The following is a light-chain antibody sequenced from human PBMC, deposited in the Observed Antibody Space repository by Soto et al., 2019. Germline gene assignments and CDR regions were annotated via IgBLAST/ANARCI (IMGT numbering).Light chain of an antibody. Sequence: EVVLTQSPGTPSLSTGESATLSCRASQSVAANYLAWYQQKPGQAPRLLIYGVSNRATGIPDRFSGSGSGTDFTLTINRLEPEDFAVYFCGQFVSSPPRTFGQGTKVDI. J-gene: IGKJ1*01. CDR3: GQFVSSPPRT. V-gene: IGKV3-20*01. CDR2: GVS. CDR1: QSVAANY.